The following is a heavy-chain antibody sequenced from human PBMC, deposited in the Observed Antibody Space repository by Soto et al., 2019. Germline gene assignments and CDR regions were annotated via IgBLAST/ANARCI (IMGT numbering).Heavy chain of an antibody. J-gene: IGHJ6*02. CDR1: GGSFSGYY. Sequence: PSETLSLTCAVYGGSFSGYYWSWIRQPPGKGLEWIGEINHSGSTNYNPSLKSRVTISVDTSKNQFSLKLSSVTAADTAVYYCARVAVLADGMDVWGQGTTVTVSS. D-gene: IGHD6-19*01. V-gene: IGHV4-34*01. CDR2: INHSGST. CDR3: ARVAVLADGMDV.